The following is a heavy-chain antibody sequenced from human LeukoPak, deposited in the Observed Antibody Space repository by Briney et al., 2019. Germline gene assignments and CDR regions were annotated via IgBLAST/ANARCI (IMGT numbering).Heavy chain of an antibody. V-gene: IGHV3-48*03. Sequence: GGSLRLSCAASGFAFSGYEMNWVHQAPGKGLEWISYISSSGSPIYYADSVKGRFTISRDNAKNSLYLHMNSLRAEDTAVYYCAREVVIMKALDYWGQGTLVTVSS. CDR1: GFAFSGYE. D-gene: IGHD3-3*01. J-gene: IGHJ4*02. CDR2: ISSSGSPI. CDR3: AREVVIMKALDY.